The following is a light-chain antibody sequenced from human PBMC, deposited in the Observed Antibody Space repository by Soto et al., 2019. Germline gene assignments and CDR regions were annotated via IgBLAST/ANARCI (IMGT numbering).Light chain of an antibody. CDR1: QSIGTW. Sequence: DIQMTQSPSTLSASVGDRVTISCRASQSIGTWLAWYQQKPGKAPNLLIFKASSLKNGVPSRFSGSTSGTELTLPISSLQHADFATYYCQQYSSGSPWTFGQGTKVEIK. CDR3: QQYSSGSPWT. J-gene: IGKJ1*01. CDR2: KAS. V-gene: IGKV1-5*03.